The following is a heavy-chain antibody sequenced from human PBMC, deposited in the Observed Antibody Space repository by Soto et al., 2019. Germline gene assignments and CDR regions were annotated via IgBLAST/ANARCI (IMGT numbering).Heavy chain of an antibody. D-gene: IGHD2-2*01. V-gene: IGHV4-31*03. J-gene: IGHJ6*03. CDR2: IYYSGST. CDR3: ARALSSYYYYMDV. Sequence: TLSLTCTVSGGSISSGGYYWSWIRQHPGKGLEWIGYIYYSGSTYYNPSLKSRVTISVDTSKNQFSLKLSSVTAADTAVYYCARALSSYYYYMDVWGKGTTVTVSS. CDR1: GGSISSGGYY.